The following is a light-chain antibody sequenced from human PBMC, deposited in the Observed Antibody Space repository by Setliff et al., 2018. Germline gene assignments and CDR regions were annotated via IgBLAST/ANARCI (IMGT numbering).Light chain of an antibody. CDR3: QAWDSSTEV. CDR1: KLGDKY. CDR2: QDS. V-gene: IGLV3-1*01. Sequence: SYALTQPHSVSVATAQTASITCSGDKLGDKYACWYQQKPGQSPVLVIYQDSKRPSGIPERFSGSNSGNTATLTISGTQAMDEADYYCQAWDSSTEVFGGGTQLTVL. J-gene: IGLJ3*02.